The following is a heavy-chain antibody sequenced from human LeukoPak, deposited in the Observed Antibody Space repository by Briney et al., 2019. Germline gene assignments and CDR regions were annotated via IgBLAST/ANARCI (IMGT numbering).Heavy chain of an antibody. CDR1: GGSISSYY. CDR3: ARHKDYYYSYMDV. J-gene: IGHJ6*03. CDR2: IYYSGST. Sequence: PSETLSLTCTVSGGSISSYYWGWLRQPPGKGLEWIGTIYYSGSTYYNPSLTSRVTISVDTSKNQFSLKLSSVTAADTAVYYCARHKDYYYSYMDVWGKGTTVTISS. V-gene: IGHV4-39*01.